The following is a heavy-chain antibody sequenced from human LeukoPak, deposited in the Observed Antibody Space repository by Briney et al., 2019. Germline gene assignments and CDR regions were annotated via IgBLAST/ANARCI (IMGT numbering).Heavy chain of an antibody. J-gene: IGHJ4*02. CDR1: GFTFSSYA. V-gene: IGHV3-23*01. CDR3: ARDTRNWADY. Sequence: GGSLRLSCAASGFTFSSYAMNWVRQAPGRGLEWVSAIIGAGGSTYYADSVKGRLTVSSDNAKNSLFLQVNSLRDEDTGVYYCARDTRNWADYWGQGTLVTVSS. CDR2: IIGAGGST. D-gene: IGHD7-27*01.